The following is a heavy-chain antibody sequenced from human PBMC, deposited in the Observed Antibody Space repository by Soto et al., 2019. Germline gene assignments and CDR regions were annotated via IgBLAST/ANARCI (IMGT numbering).Heavy chain of an antibody. CDR3: VSLGFGVVMFDY. CDR2: INPSVGST. D-gene: IGHD3-3*01. J-gene: IGHJ4*02. CDR1: GYTFTSYY. V-gene: IGHV1-46*01. Sequence: ASVKVSCKASGYTFTSYYMHWVRQAPGQGLEWMGIINPSVGSTSYAQKFQGRVTMTRDTSTSTVYMELSSLRSEDTAVYYCVSLGFGVVMFDYWGQGTLVTVSS.